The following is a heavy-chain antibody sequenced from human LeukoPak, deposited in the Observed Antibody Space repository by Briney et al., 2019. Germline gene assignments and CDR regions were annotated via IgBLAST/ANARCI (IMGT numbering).Heavy chain of an antibody. D-gene: IGHD5-24*01. V-gene: IGHV3-74*01. CDR3: ARGTNGYNYGYLDY. J-gene: IGHJ4*02. Sequence: GGSLRLSCAASGFIFSSYWMHWVRQVPGKGLVWVSRINTDGSSTTYADSVKGRFTISRDNAKNTLYLQMNNLRAEDTAVYYCARGTNGYNYGYLDYWGQGTLVTVST. CDR2: INTDGSST. CDR1: GFIFSSYW.